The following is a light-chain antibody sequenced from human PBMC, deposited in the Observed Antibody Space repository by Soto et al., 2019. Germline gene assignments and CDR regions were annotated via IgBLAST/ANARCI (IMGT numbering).Light chain of an antibody. CDR1: QSISSW. CDR2: DAS. Sequence: DIQMTQSPSTLSASVGDRVTITCRASQSISSWLAWYQQKPGKAPKLLIYDASSLESGVPSRFSGSGSGTEFTLTISSLQPDDFAPYYCQQYNSYSPLTFGQRTKVEIK. CDR3: QQYNSYSPLT. J-gene: IGKJ1*01. V-gene: IGKV1-5*01.